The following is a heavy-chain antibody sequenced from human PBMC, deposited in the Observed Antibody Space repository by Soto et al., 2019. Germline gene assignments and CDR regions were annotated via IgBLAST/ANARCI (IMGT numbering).Heavy chain of an antibody. CDR1: GWSFSGYY. V-gene: IGHV4-34*01. CDR2: INHSGST. J-gene: IGHJ4*02. Sequence: TSETLSLTCAFYGWSFSGYYWSWIRQPPGKGLEWIGEINHSGSTNYNPSLKSRVTISVDTSKNQFSLKLSSVTAADTAVYYCARVVTFWSGYYFDYWGQGTLVTVSS. CDR3: ARVVTFWSGYYFDY. D-gene: IGHD3-3*01.